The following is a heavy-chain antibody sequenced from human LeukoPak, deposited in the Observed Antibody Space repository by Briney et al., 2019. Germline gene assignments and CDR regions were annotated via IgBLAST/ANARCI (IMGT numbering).Heavy chain of an antibody. Sequence: ASVKVSCKASGYTFTSYGISWVRQAPGQGLEWMGWISAYNGNTNYAQKLQGRVTMTTDTSTSTAYMELRSLRSDDTAVYSCAKAGGCRNTSCGTNWVGPLGQGTLVTVSS. CDR1: GYTFTSYG. CDR3: AKAGGCRNTSCGTNWVGP. CDR2: ISAYNGNT. V-gene: IGHV1-18*01. D-gene: IGHD2-2*01. J-gene: IGHJ5*02.